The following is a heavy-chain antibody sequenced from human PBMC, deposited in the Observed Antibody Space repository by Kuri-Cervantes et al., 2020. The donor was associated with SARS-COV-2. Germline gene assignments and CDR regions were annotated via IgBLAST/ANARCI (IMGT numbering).Heavy chain of an antibody. V-gene: IGHV1-24*01. CDR3: AYPGQYDFWSGTSFDY. CDR2: FDPEDGET. Sequence: ASVKVSCKVSGYTLTELSMHWVRQAPGKGLEWMGGFDPEDGETIYAQKFQGRVTMTEDTSTDTAYMELSSLRSEDTAVYYCAYPGQYDFWSGTSFDYWGQGTLVTVSS. CDR1: GYTLTELS. D-gene: IGHD3-3*01. J-gene: IGHJ4*02.